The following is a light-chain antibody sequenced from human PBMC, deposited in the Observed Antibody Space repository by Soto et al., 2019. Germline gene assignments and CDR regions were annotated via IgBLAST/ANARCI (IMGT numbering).Light chain of an antibody. J-gene: IGLJ3*02. V-gene: IGLV2-11*01. CDR3: CSSVGSYTWV. CDR1: SSDVGGNNY. Sequence: QSALTQPRSVSGSPGQSVAISCAGTSSDVGGNNYVSWYQQHPGKAPKLMIYDVSKRPSGVPDRFSGSKSGNTASLTISGLQAEDEADYYCCSSVGSYTWVFGGGTKVTVL. CDR2: DVS.